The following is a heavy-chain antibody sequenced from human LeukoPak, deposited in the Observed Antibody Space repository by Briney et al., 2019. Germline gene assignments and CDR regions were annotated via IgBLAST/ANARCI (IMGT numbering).Heavy chain of an antibody. J-gene: IGHJ4*02. D-gene: IGHD3-22*01. CDR3: AKDRYYYDSSGYWRD. CDR1: GFTFSSYG. Sequence: GGSLRLSCAASGFTFSSYGMHWVRQAPGKGLEWVAFVRYDGSNKYYADSVKGRFTISRDNSKNTLYLQMNSLRAEDTAVYYCAKDRYYYDSSGYWRDWGQGTLVTVSS. V-gene: IGHV3-30*02. CDR2: VRYDGSNK.